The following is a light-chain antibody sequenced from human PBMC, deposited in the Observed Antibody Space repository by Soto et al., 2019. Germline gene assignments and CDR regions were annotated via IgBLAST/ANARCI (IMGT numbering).Light chain of an antibody. CDR1: KSISSY. J-gene: IGKJ2*01. CDR3: QQSYRTPRT. CDR2: AAS. Sequence: DIQMTQCPSSLSASVGDRVTITCRASKSISSYLNWYQQKPGKAPKLLIYAASSLQSGVPSRFSGSGSGTDFTLTISSLQPEDFATYYCQQSYRTPRTFGQGTKLEIK. V-gene: IGKV1-39*01.